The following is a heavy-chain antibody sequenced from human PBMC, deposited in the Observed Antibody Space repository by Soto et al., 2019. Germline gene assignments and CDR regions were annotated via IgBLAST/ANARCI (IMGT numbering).Heavy chain of an antibody. D-gene: IGHD3-10*01. CDR1: GGSISSGTYY. CDR2: IYNSGST. J-gene: IGHJ4*02. CDR3: ARRHGLDIDAYY. V-gene: IGHV4-39*01. Sequence: PSETLSLTCAVSGGSISSGTYYWGWIRQPPGKGLERIGTIYNSGSTYYNPSLKSRVTTSLDTSKNQISLKLTSVTATDKPAYFFARRHGLDIDAYYWGQGILVTVSS.